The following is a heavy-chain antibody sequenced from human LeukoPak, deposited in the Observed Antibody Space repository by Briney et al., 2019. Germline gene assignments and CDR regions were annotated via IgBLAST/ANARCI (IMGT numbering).Heavy chain of an antibody. CDR2: ISGSGGTT. V-gene: IGHV3-23*01. CDR3: AKAPSVSSSWFDY. CDR1: GFTFSSYA. D-gene: IGHD6-13*01. J-gene: IGHJ4*02. Sequence: GGSLRLSCAASGFTFSSYAMSWVRHAPGKGLEWVSGISGSGGTTYYADSVKGRFTISRDNSRNTLYLQMSSLRAEDTAVYYCAKAPSVSSSWFDYWGQGTLVTASS.